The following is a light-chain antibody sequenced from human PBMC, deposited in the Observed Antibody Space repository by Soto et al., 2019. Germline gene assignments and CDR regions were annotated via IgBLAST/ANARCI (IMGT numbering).Light chain of an antibody. CDR1: SSNIGSKT. J-gene: IGLJ1*01. V-gene: IGLV1-44*01. CDR2: NSY. Sequence: QSVLTQPPSASGTPGQRVTISCSGSSSNIGSKTVNWYQQLPGTVPKLLIYNSYQRPSGVPDRFSGSKSGTSASLAISGLLSEDEADYYCAAWDASLNCYDFGAGTKVTVL. CDR3: AAWDASLNCYD.